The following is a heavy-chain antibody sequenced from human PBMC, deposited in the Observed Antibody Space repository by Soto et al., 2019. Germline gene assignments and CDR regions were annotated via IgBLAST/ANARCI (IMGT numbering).Heavy chain of an antibody. Sequence: EVQVVESGGGLIQPGGSLRLSCAGSGFDFSNYNMDWVRQAPGKGLEWISYISNTARTIFYADSVKGRFTISRDNARNSLFLQMNCLRDEDTAVYYCARDGSRGYDMDVWGQGNTVTVSS. CDR2: ISNTARTI. CDR3: ARDGSRGYDMDV. CDR1: GFDFSNYN. V-gene: IGHV3-48*02. D-gene: IGHD1-1*01. J-gene: IGHJ6*02.